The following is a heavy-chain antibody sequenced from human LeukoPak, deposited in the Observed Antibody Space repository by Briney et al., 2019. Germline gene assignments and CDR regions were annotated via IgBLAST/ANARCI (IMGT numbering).Heavy chain of an antibody. V-gene: IGHV3-23*01. D-gene: IGHD5-18*01. J-gene: IGHJ4*02. CDR3: GRTTVGYSSGQKPAWPVDY. CDR2: IFGSGGSP. CDR1: GFTFGSHA. Sequence: GGSLRLSCEASGFTFGSHAMNWVRQAPGKGPEWVAGIFGSGGSPHYADSVKGRFTISRDNSRNTVYLQINSLRADDTAVYYCGRTTVGYSSGQKPAWPVDYWGQGTLVTVSS.